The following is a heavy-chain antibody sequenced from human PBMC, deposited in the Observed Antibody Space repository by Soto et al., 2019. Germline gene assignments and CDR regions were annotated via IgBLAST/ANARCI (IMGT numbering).Heavy chain of an antibody. CDR3: AKDYCSSTSCFSLNY. CDR2: ISWNSGSI. D-gene: IGHD2-2*01. CDR1: GFTFDDYA. V-gene: IGHV3-9*01. Sequence: GGSLRLSCAASGFTFDDYAMHWVRQAPGKGLEWVSGISWNSGSIGHADSVKGRFTISRDNAKNSLYLQMNSLRAEDTALYYCAKDYCSSTSCFSLNYWGQGTLVTVSS. J-gene: IGHJ4*02.